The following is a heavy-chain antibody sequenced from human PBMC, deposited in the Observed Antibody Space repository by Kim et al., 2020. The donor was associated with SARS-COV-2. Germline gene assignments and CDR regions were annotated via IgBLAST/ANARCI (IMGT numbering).Heavy chain of an antibody. V-gene: IGHV3-7*01. D-gene: IGHD2-21*01. CDR2: MRPDGSGQ. CDR1: GFSISNSW. Sequence: GGSLRLSCEASGFSISNSWMAWVRQTPDKGLECVAIMRPDGSGQYHVDSVEGRITISRDSAKNSLFLQLNRLRVDHTAHYYCVKDVCGTWGQGTLVTVAS. J-gene: IGHJ5*02. CDR3: VKDVCGT.